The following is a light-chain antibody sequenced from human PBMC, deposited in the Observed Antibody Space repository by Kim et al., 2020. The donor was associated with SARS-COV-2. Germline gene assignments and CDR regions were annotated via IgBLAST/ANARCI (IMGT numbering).Light chain of an antibody. CDR1: ESITKW. Sequence: SVGDRVTITCRASESITKWLAWYQQKPGSAPKVLIYSSSNLESGVPSRFSGSGSGAEFTLTIVNLQPEDIGSYYCQQYHTYPWTFGGGTKVTI. CDR2: SSS. CDR3: QQYHTYPWT. V-gene: IGKV1-5*03. J-gene: IGKJ1*01.